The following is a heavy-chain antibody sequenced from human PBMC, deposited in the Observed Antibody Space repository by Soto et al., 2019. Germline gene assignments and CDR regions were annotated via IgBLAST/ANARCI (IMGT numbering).Heavy chain of an antibody. CDR1: GGSISSSSYY. CDR2: IYYSGST. V-gene: IGHV4-39*01. CDR3: FEQQLVRGVVYGMDV. D-gene: IGHD6-13*01. Sequence: SETLSLTCTVSGGSISSSSYYWGWIRQPPGKGLEWIGSIYYSGSTYYKPSLKSRVTISVDTSKNQFSLKLSSVTAADTAVYYCFEQQLVRGVVYGMDVWGQGTTVTVSS. J-gene: IGHJ6*02.